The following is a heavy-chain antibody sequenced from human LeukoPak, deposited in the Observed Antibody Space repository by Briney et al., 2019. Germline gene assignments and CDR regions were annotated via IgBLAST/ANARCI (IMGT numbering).Heavy chain of an antibody. CDR3: ARDLAWGGY. D-gene: IGHD7-27*01. CDR1: GFTFSSYS. J-gene: IGHJ4*02. CDR2: ITSSSSSM. V-gene: IGHV3-21*01. Sequence: GGSLRLSCAASGFTFSSYSMNWVRQAPGKGLEWVSSITSSSSSMYSADSVKGRLTISRDNAKNSLYLQMNSLRAEDTAVYYCARDLAWGGYWGQGTLVTVSS.